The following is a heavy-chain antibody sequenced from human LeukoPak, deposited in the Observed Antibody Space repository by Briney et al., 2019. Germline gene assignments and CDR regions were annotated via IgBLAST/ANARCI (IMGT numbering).Heavy chain of an antibody. V-gene: IGHV4-4*07. CDR3: ARGNIFCSGGSCSTNIDY. CDR2: IHTSGST. D-gene: IGHD2-15*01. J-gene: IGHJ4*02. Sequence: PSETLSLTCTVSGGSISRYYWNWIRQPAGKGLEWIGRIHTSGSTNYNPSFKSRVTMSVDTSKNQFSLKLSSVTAADTAVYYCARGNIFCSGGSCSTNIDYWGQGTLVTVSS. CDR1: GGSISRYY.